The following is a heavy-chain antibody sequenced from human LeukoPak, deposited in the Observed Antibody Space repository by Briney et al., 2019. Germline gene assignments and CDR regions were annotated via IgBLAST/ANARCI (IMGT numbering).Heavy chain of an antibody. CDR3: ARDKAVAGPTLDY. CDR1: GYTFTGYY. Sequence: ASVKVSCKASGYTFTGYYMHWVRQAPGQGLEWMGWINPNSGGTNYAQKFQGRVTMTRDTSISTAYVELSRLRSDDTAVYYCARDKAVAGPTLDYWGQGTLVTVSS. CDR2: INPNSGGT. D-gene: IGHD6-19*01. V-gene: IGHV1-2*02. J-gene: IGHJ4*02.